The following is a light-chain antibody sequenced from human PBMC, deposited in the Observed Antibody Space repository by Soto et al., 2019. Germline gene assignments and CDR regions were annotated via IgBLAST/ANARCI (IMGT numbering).Light chain of an antibody. CDR2: SNN. J-gene: IGLJ3*02. V-gene: IGLV1-44*01. Sequence: QSVLTQPPSASGTPGQRVTISCSGTTCNIGSNTVNWYQQLPGTAPKLLIYSNNQRPSGVPDLFSGSKSGTSASLAISGLQSEDEADYYCAAWDDSLNGPLFGGGTKVTVL. CDR1: TCNIGSNT. CDR3: AAWDDSLNGPL.